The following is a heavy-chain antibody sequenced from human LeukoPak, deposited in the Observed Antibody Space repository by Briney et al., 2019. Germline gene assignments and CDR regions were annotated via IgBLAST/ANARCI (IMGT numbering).Heavy chain of an antibody. J-gene: IGHJ4*02. Sequence: SQTLSLTCAVSGGSISSGGYSWSWIRQPPGEGLEWIGYIYHSGSTYYNPSLKSRVTISVDTSKNQFSLKLSSVTAADTAVYYCARWLQLTFDYWGQGTLVTVSS. V-gene: IGHV4-30-2*01. D-gene: IGHD5-12*01. CDR3: ARWLQLTFDY. CDR1: GGSISSGGYS. CDR2: IYHSGST.